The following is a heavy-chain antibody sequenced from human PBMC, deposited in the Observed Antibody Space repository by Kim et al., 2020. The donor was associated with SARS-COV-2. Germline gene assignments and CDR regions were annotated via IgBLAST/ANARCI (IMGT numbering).Heavy chain of an antibody. CDR3: ARVGTQQLRGFDWLPDYFGMDV. CDR1: GFTFRNYW. Sequence: GGSLRLSCVASGFTFRNYWMSWVRQAPGKGLEWVANIKQDGSEKDYVDSVKGRFTISRDNARNSLDLHLNSLRAEDTAVYYCARVGTQQLRGFDWLPDYFGMDVWGLGATVTVSS. CDR2: IKQDGSEK. V-gene: IGHV3-7*01. D-gene: IGHD3-9*01. J-gene: IGHJ6*02.